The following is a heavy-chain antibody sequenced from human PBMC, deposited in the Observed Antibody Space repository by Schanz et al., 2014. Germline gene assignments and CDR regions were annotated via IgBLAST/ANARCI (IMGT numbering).Heavy chain of an antibody. CDR3: ARELRLEYYFDY. CDR1: GYTFTGYY. CDR2: INPNSGGT. J-gene: IGHJ4*02. V-gene: IGHV1-2*02. D-gene: IGHD4-17*01. Sequence: QVQLLQSGAEVKKPGASVKVSSKASGYTFTGYYMHWVRQAPGQGLEWMGRINPNSGGTNYAQKFQGRVTMTRDTSISTAYMELSSLRSDDTAVYYCARELRLEYYFDYWGQGTQVTVSS.